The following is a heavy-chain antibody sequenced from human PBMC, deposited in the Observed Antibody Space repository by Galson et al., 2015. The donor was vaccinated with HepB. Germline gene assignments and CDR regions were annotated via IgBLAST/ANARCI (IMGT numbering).Heavy chain of an antibody. V-gene: IGHV5-51*03. CDR3: ARNSGKGVTSRRVAFDT. D-gene: IGHD3-10*01. CDR2: IYPGDSNT. Sequence: QSGAEVKKPGESLRISCKGSGYSFSTYWIVWVRQVPGKGLEWMGIIYPGDSNTTYSPSFQGQVTISADRSINTAYLLWSSLKASDTAMYYCARNSGKGVTSRRVAFDTWGQATMVTVSS. CDR1: GYSFSTYW. J-gene: IGHJ3*02.